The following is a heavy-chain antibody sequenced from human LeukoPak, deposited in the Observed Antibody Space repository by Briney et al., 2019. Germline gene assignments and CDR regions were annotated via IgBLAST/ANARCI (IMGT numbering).Heavy chain of an antibody. J-gene: IGHJ3*02. Sequence: SQTLSLTCAISGDTVSNNTAAWNWIRQSPSRGLEWLGRTFYRSEWYRDYAVSVKSRITINPDTSKNQFSLQLQSVTPEDTAVYLCARDSAIGLDALDIWGQGTMVTVSS. CDR2: TFYRSEWYR. CDR3: ARDSAIGLDALDI. V-gene: IGHV6-1*01. D-gene: IGHD2-2*02. CDR1: GDTVSNNTAA.